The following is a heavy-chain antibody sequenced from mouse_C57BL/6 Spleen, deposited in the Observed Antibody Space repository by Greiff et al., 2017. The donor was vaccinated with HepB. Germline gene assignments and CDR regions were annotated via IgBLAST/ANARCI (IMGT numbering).Heavy chain of an antibody. D-gene: IGHD4-1*01. CDR2: ISYDGSN. CDR1: GYSITSGYY. CDR3: AREGGNWDDYYAMDY. J-gene: IGHJ4*01. Sequence: EVHLVESGPGLVKPSQSLSLTCSVTGYSITSGYYWNWIRQFPGNKLEWMGYISYDGSNNYNPSLKNRISITRDTSKNQFFLKLNSVTTEDTATYYCAREGGNWDDYYAMDYWGQGTSVTVSS. V-gene: IGHV3-6*01.